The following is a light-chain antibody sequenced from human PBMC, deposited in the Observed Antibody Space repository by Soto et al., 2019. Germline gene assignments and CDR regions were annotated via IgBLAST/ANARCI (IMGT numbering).Light chain of an antibody. V-gene: IGLV2-14*01. Sequence: SLLTQPASVSGSPGQSITISCTGNSRDVGGYNYVSWYQQHPGKAPKLMIYDVSNRPSGVSNRFSGSKSGNTASLTISGLQAEDEADYYCSSYTSSSTLDVFGTGTKVTVL. CDR2: DVS. CDR1: SRDVGGYNY. J-gene: IGLJ1*01. CDR3: SSYTSSSTLDV.